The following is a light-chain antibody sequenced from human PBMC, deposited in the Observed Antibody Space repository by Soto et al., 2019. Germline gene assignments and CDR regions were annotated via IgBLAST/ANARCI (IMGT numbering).Light chain of an antibody. CDR1: HTISSW. Sequence: DIQRTQSPSTLSGSVGDRATITCRASHTISSWLDWYQQKPGKAPKLLIYKASTLKSGVPSRFSGSGSGTAFTLTISSLQPDDFVTYYCQHYTSYSEAVGKGPKVELK. V-gene: IGKV1-5*03. CDR3: QHYTSYSEA. CDR2: KAS. J-gene: IGKJ1*01.